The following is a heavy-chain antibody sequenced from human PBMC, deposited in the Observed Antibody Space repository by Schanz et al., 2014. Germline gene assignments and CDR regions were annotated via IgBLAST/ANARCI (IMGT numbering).Heavy chain of an antibody. CDR3: ARDAADFYDILTEEDY. J-gene: IGHJ4*02. CDR1: GYTFTSYG. V-gene: IGHV1-18*01. D-gene: IGHD3-9*01. Sequence: QIQLVQSGAEVKKPGASVKVSCKASGYTFTSYGISWVRQAPGQGLEWMGWISAYNGNTKYPQKLQGRVTMTTDTSTSTAYMELRSLRSDDTAVYYCARDAADFYDILTEEDYWGQGTLVTGSS. CDR2: ISAYNGNT.